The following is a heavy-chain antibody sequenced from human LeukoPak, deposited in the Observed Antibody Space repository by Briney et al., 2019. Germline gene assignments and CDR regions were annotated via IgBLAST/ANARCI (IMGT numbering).Heavy chain of an antibody. CDR2: IYNRGST. Sequence: SETLSLTCTVSGGSLRSGSYYWSWIRQPAGKGLEWIGRIYNRGSTNYNPSLKSRVTMSEDTSKNQFSLRLSSVTAADTAVFYCARHQGGRGGYWFDFWGQGTLVTVSS. D-gene: IGHD3-22*01. CDR1: GGSLRSGSYY. CDR3: ARHQGGRGGYWFDF. J-gene: IGHJ4*02. V-gene: IGHV4-61*02.